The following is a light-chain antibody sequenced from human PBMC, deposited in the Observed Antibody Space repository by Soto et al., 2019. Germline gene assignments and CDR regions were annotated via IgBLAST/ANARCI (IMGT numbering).Light chain of an antibody. V-gene: IGLV2-14*01. CDR3: SSYTSSDTWV. CDR2: AIS. CDR1: SSDVGGYNY. Sequence: QSVLTQPRSVSGSPGQSVTISCTGTSSDVGGYNYVSWYQHHPGKAPRLLTYAISNRPSGVSSRFSGPKSGNTASLTISGLLAEDEADYYCSSYTSSDTWVFGGGTQLTVL. J-gene: IGLJ3*02.